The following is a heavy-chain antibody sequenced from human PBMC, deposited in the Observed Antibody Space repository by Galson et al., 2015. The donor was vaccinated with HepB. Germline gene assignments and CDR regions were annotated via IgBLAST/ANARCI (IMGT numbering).Heavy chain of an antibody. D-gene: IGHD4-23*01. CDR1: GFTFSSYS. CDR2: ISSSSSYI. CDR3: ASVGKFNYGGNVEGEADY. Sequence: SLRLSCAASGFTFSSYSMNWVRQAPGKGLEWVSSISSSSSYIYYADSVKGRFTISRDNSKNTLYLQMNSLRAEDTAVYYCASVGKFNYGGNVEGEADYWGQGTLVTVSS. V-gene: IGHV3-21*01. J-gene: IGHJ4*02.